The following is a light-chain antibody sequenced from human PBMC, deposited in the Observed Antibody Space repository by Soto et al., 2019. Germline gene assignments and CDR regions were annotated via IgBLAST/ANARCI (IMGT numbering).Light chain of an antibody. CDR3: QQYNDWPPT. CDR2: GAS. V-gene: IGKV3-15*01. CDR1: QSVTSK. J-gene: IGKJ4*01. Sequence: EIVMRQSPATLSVSPGERATLSCRASQSVTSKLAWYQQKPGQAPRLLVYGASTRATGIPARFSGSGSGTEFTLTISSLQSEDFAVYYCQQYNDWPPTFGGGTKVDIK.